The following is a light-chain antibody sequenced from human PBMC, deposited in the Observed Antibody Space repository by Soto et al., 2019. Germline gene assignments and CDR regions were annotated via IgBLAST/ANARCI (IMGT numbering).Light chain of an antibody. CDR2: DDI. Sequence: QSGLTQTASVSGSPGQSITMSCTGTRSDVGGYNLVSWYQLHPGRAPKLLIHDDIKRPSGVSDRFSGSKSGNTASLTISGLQAEDEADYYCCSYSISTAYLFGTGTKLTVL. CDR1: RSDVGGYNL. J-gene: IGLJ1*01. CDR3: CSYSISTAYL. V-gene: IGLV2-14*02.